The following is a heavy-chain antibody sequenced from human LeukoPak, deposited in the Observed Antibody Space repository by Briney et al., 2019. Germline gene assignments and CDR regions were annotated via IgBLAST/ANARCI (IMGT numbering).Heavy chain of an antibody. CDR2: ISGSSSNT. J-gene: IGHJ4*02. Sequence: GASLRLSCAASGFTFSSYAMSWVRQAPGKGLEWVSTISGSSSNTYYADSVTGRFTISRDNSKNTLSLQMNSLRAEDTALYYCAKTWVMVAATPNFDYWGQGTQVTVSS. CDR1: GFTFSSYA. V-gene: IGHV3-23*01. CDR3: AKTWVMVAATPNFDY. D-gene: IGHD2-15*01.